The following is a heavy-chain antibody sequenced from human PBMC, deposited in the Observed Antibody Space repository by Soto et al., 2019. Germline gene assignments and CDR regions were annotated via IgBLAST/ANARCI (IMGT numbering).Heavy chain of an antibody. CDR3: ARASHSSGPAYYYYYMDV. V-gene: IGHV3-21*01. CDR1: GFTFSSYS. CDR2: ISSSSSYI. D-gene: IGHD6-19*01. Sequence: EVQLVESGGGLVKPGGSLRLSCAASGFTFSSYSMNWVRQAPGKGLEWVSSISSSSSYIYYADSVKGRFTISRDNAKNSLYLQMNSLRAEDTAVYYCARASHSSGPAYYYYYMDVWGKGTTVTVS. J-gene: IGHJ6*03.